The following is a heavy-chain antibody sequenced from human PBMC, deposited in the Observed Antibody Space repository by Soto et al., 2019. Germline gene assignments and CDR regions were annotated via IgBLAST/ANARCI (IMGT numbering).Heavy chain of an antibody. V-gene: IGHV4-31*03. D-gene: IGHD2-2*01. J-gene: IGHJ5*02. Sequence: SETLSLTCTVSGGSISSDGYYWSWIRQHPGKGLEWIGYIYYSGSTYYNPSLKSRVTISVDTSKNQFSLKLSSVTAADTAVYYCAREGRRLGYCSSTSCYGNCFDPWGQGTLVTVSS. CDR2: IYYSGST. CDR1: GGSISSDGYY. CDR3: AREGRRLGYCSSTSCYGNCFDP.